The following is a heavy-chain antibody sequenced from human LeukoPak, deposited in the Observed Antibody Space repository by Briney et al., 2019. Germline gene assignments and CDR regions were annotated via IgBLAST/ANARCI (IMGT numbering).Heavy chain of an antibody. Sequence: SETLSLTCAVSGYSISSGYYWGWIRQPPGKGLGWIGCIYHSGSTYYNPSLKSRVTISVDTSKNQFSLKLSSVTAADTAVYYCASGYSSSWYSDYFDYWGQGTLVTVSS. CDR2: IYHSGST. D-gene: IGHD6-13*01. CDR1: GYSISSGYY. J-gene: IGHJ4*02. V-gene: IGHV4-38-2*01. CDR3: ASGYSSSWYSDYFDY.